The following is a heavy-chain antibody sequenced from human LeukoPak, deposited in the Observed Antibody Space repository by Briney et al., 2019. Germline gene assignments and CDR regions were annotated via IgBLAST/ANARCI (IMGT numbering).Heavy chain of an antibody. D-gene: IGHD5-24*01. Sequence: GGSLRLSCAASGFTFSTSWMHWVRQAPGKGLVWVSRVESNGRNTIYADSVKGRFTSSRDNRKNTLYLQMNSLRAEDTAVYYCARDGSAYNFDYWGQGTLVTVSS. CDR1: GFTFSTSW. CDR3: ARDGSAYNFDY. CDR2: VESNGRNT. J-gene: IGHJ4*02. V-gene: IGHV3-74*01.